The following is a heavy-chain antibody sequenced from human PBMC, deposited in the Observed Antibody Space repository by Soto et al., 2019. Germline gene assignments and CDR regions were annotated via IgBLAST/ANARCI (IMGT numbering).Heavy chain of an antibody. CDR1: GGTFSSYA. CDR3: ARDGAGLAVAGTEWFDP. D-gene: IGHD6-19*01. Sequence: ASVKVSCKASGGTFSSYAISWVRQAPGQGLEWMGGIIPIFGTANYAQKFQGRVTITADKSTSTAYMELSSLRSEDTAVYYCARDGAGLAVAGTEWFDPWGQGTLVTVSS. J-gene: IGHJ5*02. CDR2: IIPIFGTA. V-gene: IGHV1-69*06.